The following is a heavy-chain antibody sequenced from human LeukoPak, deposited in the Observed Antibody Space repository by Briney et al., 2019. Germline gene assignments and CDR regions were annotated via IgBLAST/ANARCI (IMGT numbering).Heavy chain of an antibody. V-gene: IGHV3-48*03. CDR2: ISSSGSTI. Sequence: PGGSLRLSCAASGFTFSSYEMNWVRQAPGKGLEWVSYISSSGSTIYYADSVKGRFTISRDNAKNSLYLQMNSLRAEDTAVYYCAREEEIVGAFDIWGQGTMVTVSS. CDR1: GFTFSSYE. J-gene: IGHJ3*02. D-gene: IGHD2/OR15-2a*01. CDR3: AREEEIVGAFDI.